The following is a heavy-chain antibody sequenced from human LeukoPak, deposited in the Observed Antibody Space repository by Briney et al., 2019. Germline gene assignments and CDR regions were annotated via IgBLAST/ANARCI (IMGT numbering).Heavy chain of an antibody. CDR2: LYYNGNT. J-gene: IGHJ4*02. Sequence: KPSETLSLTCTVSGGSISSYYWSWIRQPPGKGLEWIGCLYYNGNTNYNPSLKSRVTIPVDTSENQFSLKLTSVTAADPAVYYCARGPYSSSWHSPLDYWGQGALVTVSS. V-gene: IGHV4-59*01. CDR1: GGSISSYY. CDR3: ARGPYSSSWHSPLDY. D-gene: IGHD6-13*01.